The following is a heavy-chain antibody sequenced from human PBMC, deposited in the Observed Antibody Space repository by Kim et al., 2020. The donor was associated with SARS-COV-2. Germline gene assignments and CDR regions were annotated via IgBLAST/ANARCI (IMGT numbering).Heavy chain of an antibody. V-gene: IGHV4-39*01. D-gene: IGHD5-12*01. J-gene: IGHJ4*02. CDR1: GGSISSSYY. Sequence: SETLSLTCTISGGSISSSYYWGWIRQPPGKGLEWIGSIYYSGSTYYNPSLKSRVTISVDTSKNQFSLKLSSVTAADTAVYYCATQDGYNGGLDYWGQGTLVTVSS. CDR3: ATQDGYNGGLDY. CDR2: IYYSGST.